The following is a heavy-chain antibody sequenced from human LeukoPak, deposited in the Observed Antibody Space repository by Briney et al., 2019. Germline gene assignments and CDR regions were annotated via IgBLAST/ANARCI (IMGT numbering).Heavy chain of an antibody. CDR1: GFTFSSYA. CDR3: ATLGAEADTAAYFDY. J-gene: IGHJ4*02. V-gene: IGHV3-30*04. CDR2: ISYDGGNK. D-gene: IGHD5-18*01. Sequence: PGRSLRLSCAASGFTFSSYAMHWVRQAPGKGLEWVAVISYDGGNKYYADSVKGRFTISRDNSKNTLYLQMNSLRAEDTAVYYCATLGAEADTAAYFDYWGQGTLVTVSS.